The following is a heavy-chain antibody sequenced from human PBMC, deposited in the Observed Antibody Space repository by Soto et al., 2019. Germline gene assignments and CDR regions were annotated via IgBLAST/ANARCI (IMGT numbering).Heavy chain of an antibody. CDR1: GYTFTGYY. CDR3: ARGAAPLPNYYYYGMDV. J-gene: IGHJ6*02. D-gene: IGHD6-6*01. Sequence: ASVKVSCKASGYTFTGYYMHWLRQAPGQGLEWMGWINPNSGGTNYAQKFQGWVTMTRDTSISTAYMELSRLRSDDTAVYYCARGAAPLPNYYYYGMDVWGQGTTVTVSS. V-gene: IGHV1-2*04. CDR2: INPNSGGT.